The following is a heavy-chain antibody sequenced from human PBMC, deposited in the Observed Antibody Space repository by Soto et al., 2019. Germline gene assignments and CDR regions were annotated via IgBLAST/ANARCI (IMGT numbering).Heavy chain of an antibody. Sequence: GXALRLSCAASGFTFSSYGMHWVAQAPGKGLEWVAVISYDGSNKYYADSVKGRFTISRDNSKNTLYLQMNSLRAPDTAVYYCARDQFPVIAVAGIDYWGQGTLVTVSS. J-gene: IGHJ4*02. CDR3: ARDQFPVIAVAGIDY. V-gene: IGHV3-30*03. CDR1: GFTFSSYG. CDR2: ISYDGSNK. D-gene: IGHD6-19*01.